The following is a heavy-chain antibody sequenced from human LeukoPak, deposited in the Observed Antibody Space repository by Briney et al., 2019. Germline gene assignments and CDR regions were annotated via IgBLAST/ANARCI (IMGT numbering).Heavy chain of an antibody. D-gene: IGHD5-12*01. CDR3: ARYSDYDPRNWFDP. CDR1: GDSLSGST. Sequence: SLRVSSKGSGDSLSGSTLTSGSHTPQQGLGWMGGIIPIVVTSNTTQKLKGADTTSADATTSTVYMDLRSLRSEDTAVYYCARYSDYDPRNWFDPWGQGTLVTVSS. J-gene: IGHJ5*02. V-gene: IGHV1-69*13. CDR2: IIPIVVTS.